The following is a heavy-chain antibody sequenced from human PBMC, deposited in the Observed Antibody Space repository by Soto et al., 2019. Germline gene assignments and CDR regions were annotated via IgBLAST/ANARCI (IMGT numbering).Heavy chain of an antibody. CDR3: AKDLRWDPWENDAFDI. Sequence: QGGSLRLSCAASGFTFSSYAMSWVRQAPGKGLEWVSAISGSGGSTYYADSVKGRFTISRDNSKNTLYLQMNSLRAEDTAVYYCAKDLRWDPWENDAFDIWGQGTMVTVSS. V-gene: IGHV3-23*01. D-gene: IGHD1-26*01. CDR1: GFTFSSYA. CDR2: ISGSGGST. J-gene: IGHJ3*02.